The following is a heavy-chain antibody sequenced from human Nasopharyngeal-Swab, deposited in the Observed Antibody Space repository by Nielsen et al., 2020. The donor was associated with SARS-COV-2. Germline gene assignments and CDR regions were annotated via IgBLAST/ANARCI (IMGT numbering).Heavy chain of an antibody. D-gene: IGHD4-17*01. V-gene: IGHV3-48*03. J-gene: IGHJ6*02. CDR2: ISSSGSTI. Sequence: GESLKISCEASGFTFSSYEMNWVRQAPGKGLEWVSYISSSGSTIYYADSVKGRFTISRDNAKNSLYLQMNSLRAENTAVYYCARRQYGDYYYYYGMDVWGQGTTVTVSS. CDR1: GFTFSSYE. CDR3: ARRQYGDYYYYYGMDV.